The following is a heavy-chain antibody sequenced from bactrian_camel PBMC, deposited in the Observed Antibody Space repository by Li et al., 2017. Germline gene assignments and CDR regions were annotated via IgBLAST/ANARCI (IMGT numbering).Heavy chain of an antibody. D-gene: IGHD1*01. CDR1: GFPFGSYS. Sequence: HVQLVESGGGLVQPGGSLRLSCVASGFPFGSYSMAWVRQAPGKGLEWLSTISTDGRNTHYADSVKGRFTISQNSAKNTLYLQMNSLEPEDTAMYYCAADPPAGAVRYCNLPSWSQRSWDYCGQGTQVTVS. J-gene: IGHJ4*01. CDR3: AADPPAGAVRYCNLPSWSQRSWDY. V-gene: IGHV3S6*01. CDR2: ISTDGRNT.